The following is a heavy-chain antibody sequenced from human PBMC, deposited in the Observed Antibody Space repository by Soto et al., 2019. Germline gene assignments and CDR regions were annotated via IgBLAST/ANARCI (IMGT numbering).Heavy chain of an antibody. J-gene: IGHJ1*01. CDR2: IYYSGST. CDR3: ARDRSYGEYFQH. Sequence: SETLSLTCTVSGGSISSYYWSWIRQPPGKGLEWIGYIYYSGSTNYNPSLKSRVTTSVDTSKNQFSLKLSSVTAADTAVYYCARDRSYGEYFQHWGQGTLVTVSS. CDR1: GGSISSYY. D-gene: IGHD4-17*01. V-gene: IGHV4-59*01.